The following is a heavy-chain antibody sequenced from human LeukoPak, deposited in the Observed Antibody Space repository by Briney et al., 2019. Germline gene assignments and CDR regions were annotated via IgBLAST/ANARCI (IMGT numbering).Heavy chain of an antibody. V-gene: IGHV4-59*01. D-gene: IGHD3-22*01. J-gene: IGHJ4*02. CDR2: IYYSGST. Sequence: SETLSLTCTVSGGSISSYYWSWIRQPPGKGLEWIGYIYYSGSTNYNPSLKSRVTISVDTSKNQFSLKLSSVTAADTAVYYCARGHYYYDSSGYYYFDYWGQGTLVTVSS. CDR1: GGSISSYY. CDR3: ARGHYYYDSSGYYYFDY.